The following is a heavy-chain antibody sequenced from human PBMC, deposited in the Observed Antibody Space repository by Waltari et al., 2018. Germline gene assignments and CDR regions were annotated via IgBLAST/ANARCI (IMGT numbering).Heavy chain of an antibody. J-gene: IGHJ4*02. CDR3: ARLSGSYLFDY. CDR1: GFTFSSYA. V-gene: IGHV3-64*01. CDR2: ISSNGGST. Sequence: EVQLVESGGGLVQPGGSLRLSCAASGFTFSSYAMHWVRQAPGKGLEYVSAISSNGGSTYYANSVKGRFTISRDNSKNTLYLQMGSLRAEDMAVYYCARLSGSYLFDYWGQGTLVTVSS. D-gene: IGHD1-26*01.